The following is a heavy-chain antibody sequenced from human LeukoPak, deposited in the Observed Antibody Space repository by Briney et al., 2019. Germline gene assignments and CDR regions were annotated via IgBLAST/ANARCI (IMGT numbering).Heavy chain of an antibody. V-gene: IGHV3-7*01. CDR1: GFTFSSYW. Sequence: PGGSLRLSCAASGFTFSSYWMSWVRQAPGKGLEWVANIKQDGSEKYYVDSVKGRFTISRDNAKNSLYLQMNSLRAEDTAVYYCARGVRVPYYDILTGYPGPVEYWGQGNLVTVSS. D-gene: IGHD3-9*01. CDR2: IKQDGSEK. J-gene: IGHJ4*02. CDR3: ARGVRVPYYDILTGYPGPVEY.